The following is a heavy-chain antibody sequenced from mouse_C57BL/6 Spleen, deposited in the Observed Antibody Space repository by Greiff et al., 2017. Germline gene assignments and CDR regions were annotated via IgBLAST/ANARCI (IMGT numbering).Heavy chain of an antibody. CDR3: ARRYDYDERGYFDY. Sequence: QVQLKQPGAELVMPGASVKLSCKASGYTFTSYWMHWVKQRPGQGLEWIGEIDPSDSYTNYNQKFKGKSTLTVDKSSSTAYMQLSSLTSEDSAVYDCARRYDYDERGYFDYWGQGTTLTVSS. D-gene: IGHD2-4*01. CDR2: IDPSDSYT. V-gene: IGHV1-69*01. CDR1: GYTFTSYW. J-gene: IGHJ2*01.